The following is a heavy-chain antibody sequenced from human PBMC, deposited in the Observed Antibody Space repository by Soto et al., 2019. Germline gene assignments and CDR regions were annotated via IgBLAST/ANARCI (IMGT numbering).Heavy chain of an antibody. J-gene: IGHJ3*02. CDR3: TKGFTYYYDSSGRPAHAFDI. D-gene: IGHD3-22*01. Sequence: GGSLRLSCAASGFTFSNAWMNWVRQAPGKGLEWVGRIKSKTDGGTTDYAAPVKGRFTISRDDSKNTLYLQMNSLKTEDTAVYYCTKGFTYYYDSSGRPAHAFDIWGQGTMVTVSS. V-gene: IGHV3-15*07. CDR1: GFTFSNAW. CDR2: IKSKTDGGTT.